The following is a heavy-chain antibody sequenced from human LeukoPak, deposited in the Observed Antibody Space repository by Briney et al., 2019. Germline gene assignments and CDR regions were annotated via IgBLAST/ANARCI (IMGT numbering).Heavy chain of an antibody. Sequence: ASVKVSCKASGYTFTGYYMRWVRQAPGQGLEWMGWINPSTGGTNYAQKFQGRVTMARDTSISTVYMELSRLRSDDTAVYYCARDPAVYYGSDYYFDSWGQGTLVTVSS. CDR3: ARDPAVYYGSDYYFDS. CDR2: INPSTGGT. D-gene: IGHD3-10*01. V-gene: IGHV1-2*02. CDR1: GYTFTGYY. J-gene: IGHJ4*02.